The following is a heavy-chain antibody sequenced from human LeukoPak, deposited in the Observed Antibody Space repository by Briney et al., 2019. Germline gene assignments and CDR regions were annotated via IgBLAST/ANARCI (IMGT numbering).Heavy chain of an antibody. Sequence: GRSLRLCCAASGFTFSSYAMDWVRQTPGKGLEWVAVISYDGSNKYCTDSVKGRFTISRDNSKNTLCLQMNSLRAEDTAVYFCAREVGSGNFFDYWGQGTLVTVSS. CDR3: AREVGSGNFFDY. V-gene: IGHV3-30-3*01. J-gene: IGHJ4*02. CDR2: ISYDGSNK. D-gene: IGHD3-10*01. CDR1: GFTFSSYA.